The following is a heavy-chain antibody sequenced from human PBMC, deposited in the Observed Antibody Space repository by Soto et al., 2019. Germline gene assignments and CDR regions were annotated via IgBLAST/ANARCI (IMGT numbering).Heavy chain of an antibody. J-gene: IGHJ5*01. CDR2: IVPIFGTT. CDR1: GDTFNNYA. Sequence: SVKVSCKASGDTFNNYAISWMRQTPGRGLEWLGEIVPIFGTTNYPQEFQGRVTITADTSTSTAYMELSRLISEDTAMYYCAREVVTVTTLGWFDSWGQGTLVTVSS. V-gene: IGHV1-69*06. D-gene: IGHD2-21*02. CDR3: AREVVTVTTLGWFDS.